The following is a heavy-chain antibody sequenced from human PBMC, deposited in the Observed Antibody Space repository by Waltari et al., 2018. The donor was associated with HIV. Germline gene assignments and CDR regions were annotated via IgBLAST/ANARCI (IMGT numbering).Heavy chain of an antibody. CDR3: ARDGDHDSSGYLAS. CDR2: IIPLLGRP. CDR1: GGTFTS. Sequence: QVQLVQSGAEVKKPGSSLKVSCKASGGTFTSWVRQAPGQGLQWMGGIIPLLGRPSYAQNCQGRVSITADEVTSTVYLELTSLRSDDTAVYFCARDGDHDSSGYLASWGQGALVTVSS. D-gene: IGHD3-22*01. J-gene: IGHJ4*02. V-gene: IGHV1-69*11.